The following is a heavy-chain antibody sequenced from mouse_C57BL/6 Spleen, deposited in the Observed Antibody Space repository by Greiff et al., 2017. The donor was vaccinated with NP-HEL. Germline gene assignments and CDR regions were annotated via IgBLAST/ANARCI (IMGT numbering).Heavy chain of an antibody. CDR3: ARWRYYYGSSLVFDV. J-gene: IGHJ1*03. CDR2: IYPSDSET. Sequence: QVQLQQPGAELVRPGSSVKLSCKASGYTFTSYWMEWVKQRPGQGLEWIGNIYPSDSETHYDQKFKDKATLTVDKSSSTAYMQLSSLTSEDSAVYYCARWRYYYGSSLVFDVWGTGTTVTVSS. D-gene: IGHD1-1*01. CDR1: GYTFTSYW. V-gene: IGHV1-61*01.